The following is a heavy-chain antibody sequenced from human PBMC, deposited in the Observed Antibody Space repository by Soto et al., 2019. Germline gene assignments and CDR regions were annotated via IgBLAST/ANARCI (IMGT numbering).Heavy chain of an antibody. CDR2: VNAYNGNT. CDR3: ARGLNDYDSSGYYPPGY. D-gene: IGHD3-22*01. J-gene: IGHJ4*02. Sequence: ASVKFSCKASGYSFTSFGVNWVRQAPGQGLEWMGWVNAYNGNTNYAQKLQGRVTMTTDTSTSTAYMELRSLRSDDTAVYYCARGLNDYDSSGYYPPGYWGQGTLVTVSS. V-gene: IGHV1-18*01. CDR1: GYSFTSFG.